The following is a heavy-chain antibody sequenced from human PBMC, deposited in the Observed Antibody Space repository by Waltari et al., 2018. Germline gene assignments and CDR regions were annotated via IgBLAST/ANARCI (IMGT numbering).Heavy chain of an antibody. V-gene: IGHV3-49*04. J-gene: IGHJ6*03. CDR1: GLHFGDYA. Sequence: EVQLVESGGGLVQPGRSLRLSCRASGLHFGDYAMSWVRQAPGKGLEWVGFIRSKAYGGTTEYAASVKGRFTISRDDSKSIAYLQMNSLKTEDTAVYYCTRDRGGRYYYYMDVWGKGTTVTVSS. CDR3: TRDRGGRYYYYMDV. CDR2: IRSKAYGGTT. D-gene: IGHD1-26*01.